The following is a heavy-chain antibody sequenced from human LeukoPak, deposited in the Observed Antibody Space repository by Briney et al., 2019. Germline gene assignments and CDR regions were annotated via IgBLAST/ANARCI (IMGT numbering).Heavy chain of an antibody. D-gene: IGHD6-19*01. CDR1: GGSINSYY. CDR2: IYYSGST. CDR3: ERDSRYSSGWFDDQFDA. Sequence: ASETLSLTCTVSGGSINSYYWSWIRQPPGKGLEWIGHIYYSGSTNYNPSLTSRVTISLDTSKNQFSLKLSSVTAADTAVYYCERDSRYSSGWFDDQFDAWGQGTLVTVSS. J-gene: IGHJ5*02. V-gene: IGHV4-59*01.